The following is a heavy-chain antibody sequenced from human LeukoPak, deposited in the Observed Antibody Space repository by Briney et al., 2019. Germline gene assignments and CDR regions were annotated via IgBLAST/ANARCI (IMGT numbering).Heavy chain of an antibody. CDR3: AIDAAGGGDY. V-gene: IGHV3-9*01. J-gene: IGHJ4*02. CDR1: GFTFDDYA. CDR2: ISWNSGSI. Sequence: GRSLRLSCAASGFTFDDYAMHWVRQAPGKGLEWVSGISWNSGSIGYADSVKGRFTISRDNAKNSLYLQMNSLRAEDTALYYCAIDAAGGGDYWGQGTLVSVSS. D-gene: IGHD3-16*01.